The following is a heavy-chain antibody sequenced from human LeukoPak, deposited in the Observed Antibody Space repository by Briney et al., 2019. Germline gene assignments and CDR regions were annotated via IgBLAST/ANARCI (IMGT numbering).Heavy chain of an antibody. Sequence: SETLSITCTVSVGSISGGDYFWSWVRQPPGKGLEWIGYIYHSGGAHYNPSLKSPASISVDTSKNQFSLELRSVTAADTAVYYCAREVNAETPSADAFDLWGQGTIVTVSS. CDR3: AREVNAETPSADAFDL. J-gene: IGHJ3*01. D-gene: IGHD2-21*01. CDR1: VGSISGGDYF. V-gene: IGHV4-30-4*01. CDR2: IYHSGGA.